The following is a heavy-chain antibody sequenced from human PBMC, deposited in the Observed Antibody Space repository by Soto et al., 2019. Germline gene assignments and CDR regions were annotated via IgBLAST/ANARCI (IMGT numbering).Heavy chain of an antibody. J-gene: IGHJ3*02. D-gene: IGHD6-13*01. Sequence: QLQLQESGSGLVKPSQTLSINCAVSGGFISTGYSWGWIRQPPGKGPEWIGHIYHSRNTYYNPSLTSRVTISVDRTRNEFSLTLSSVTLADTAVYYCVVDGYDAFDSWGRGTMVTVSS. CDR2: IYHSRNT. CDR3: VVDGYDAFDS. V-gene: IGHV4-30-2*01. CDR1: GGFISTGYS.